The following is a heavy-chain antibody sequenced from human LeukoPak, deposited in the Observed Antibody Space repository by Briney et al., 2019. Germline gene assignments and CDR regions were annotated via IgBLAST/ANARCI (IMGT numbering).Heavy chain of an antibody. Sequence: PSETLSLTCAVYGGSFSGYYWSWIRQPPGKGLEWIGEINHSGSTNYNPSLKSRVTISVDTSKNQFSLKLSSVTAADTAVYYCAGRGYDFWSGYYLYYYYGMDVWGQGTTVTVSS. CDR3: AGRGYDFWSGYYLYYYYGMDV. CDR1: GGSFSGYY. J-gene: IGHJ6*02. D-gene: IGHD3-3*01. CDR2: INHSGST. V-gene: IGHV4-34*01.